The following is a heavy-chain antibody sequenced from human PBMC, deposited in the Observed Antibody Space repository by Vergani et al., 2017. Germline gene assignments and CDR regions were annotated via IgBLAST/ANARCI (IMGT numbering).Heavy chain of an antibody. CDR3: AKELAATPQDIVVVVAATPDWFDR. Sequence: VQLVESGGGVVQPGRSLRLSCAASGLTFSSYAMSWVRQAPGKGLEWVSDISGSGGSTYYADSVKGRFTISRDNTKNTLYLQMNSLRAEDTAVYYCAKELAATPQDIVVVVAATPDWFDRWGQGTLVTVSS. CDR1: GLTFSSYA. D-gene: IGHD2-15*01. J-gene: IGHJ5*02. V-gene: IGHV3-23*04. CDR2: ISGSGGST.